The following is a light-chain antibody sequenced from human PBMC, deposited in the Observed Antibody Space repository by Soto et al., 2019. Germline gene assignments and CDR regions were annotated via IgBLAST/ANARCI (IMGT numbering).Light chain of an antibody. CDR2: MVS. CDR1: QSLVYSDGNTY. Sequence: DVVMTQSPLFLPVTLGQPASISCRSSQSLVYSDGNTYLSWFHQRPGQSPRRLIYMVSKRDSGVPDRFSGSGSGTDFTLKISRVEAEDVGVYYCMQALQTPLTFGPGTKVDIK. CDR3: MQALQTPLT. V-gene: IGKV2-30*01. J-gene: IGKJ3*01.